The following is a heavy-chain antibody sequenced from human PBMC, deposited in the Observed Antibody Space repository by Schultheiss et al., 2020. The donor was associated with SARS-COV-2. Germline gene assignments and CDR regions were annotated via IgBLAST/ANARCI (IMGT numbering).Heavy chain of an antibody. CDR2: IYTSGST. Sequence: SETLSLTCTVSGGSISSYYWSWIRQPAGKGLEWIGRIYTSGSTNYNPSLKSRVTMSVDTSKNQFSLKLSSVTAADTAVYYCARDVLAEVCSSTSCQYYYYMDVWGKGTTVTVSS. J-gene: IGHJ6*03. CDR1: GGSISSYY. D-gene: IGHD2-2*01. V-gene: IGHV4-4*07. CDR3: ARDVLAEVCSSTSCQYYYYMDV.